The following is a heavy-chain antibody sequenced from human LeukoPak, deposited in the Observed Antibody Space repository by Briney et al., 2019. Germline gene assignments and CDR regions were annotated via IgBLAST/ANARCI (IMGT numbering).Heavy chain of an antibody. CDR2: ISAYNGNT. D-gene: IGHD3-10*01. CDR1: GYTFTSYG. V-gene: IGHV1-18*04. Sequence: ASVKVSCKVSGYTFTSYGISWVRQAPGQGLEWMGWISAYNGNTNYAQKLQGRVTMTTDTSTSTAYMELRSLRSDDTAVYYCAGDGRFGELFGYWGQGTLVTVSS. J-gene: IGHJ4*02. CDR3: AGDGRFGELFGY.